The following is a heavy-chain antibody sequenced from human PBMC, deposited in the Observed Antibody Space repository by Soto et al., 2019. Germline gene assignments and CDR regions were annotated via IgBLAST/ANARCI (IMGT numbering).Heavy chain of an antibody. CDR1: GGSISSSIYY. D-gene: IGHD3-16*02. Sequence: SETLSLTCTVSGGSISSSIYYWGWIRQPPGKGLEWIGSIYYSGSTYYNPSLKSRVTISVDTSKNQFSLKLSSVTAADTAVYYCARQDYIWGSYRPTPYFDYWGQRTLVTVSS. V-gene: IGHV4-39*01. CDR2: IYYSGST. J-gene: IGHJ4*02. CDR3: ARQDYIWGSYRPTPYFDY.